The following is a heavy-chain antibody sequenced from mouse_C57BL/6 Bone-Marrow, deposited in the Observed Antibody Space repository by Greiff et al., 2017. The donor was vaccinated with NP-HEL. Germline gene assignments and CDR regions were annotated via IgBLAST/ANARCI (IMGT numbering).Heavy chain of an antibody. J-gene: IGHJ2*01. D-gene: IGHD4-1*01. CDR2: ISYDGSN. V-gene: IGHV3-6*01. CDR3: ASNWGVDY. Sequence: VQLKQSGPGLVKPSQSLSLTCSVTGYSITSGYYWNWIRQFPGNKLEWMGYISYDGSNNYNPSLKNRISITRDTSKNQFFLKLNSVTTEDTATYDCASNWGVDYWGQGTTLTVSS. CDR1: GYSITSGYY.